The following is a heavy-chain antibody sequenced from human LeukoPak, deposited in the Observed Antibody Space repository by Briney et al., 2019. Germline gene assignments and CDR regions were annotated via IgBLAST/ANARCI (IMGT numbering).Heavy chain of an antibody. CDR1: GGSFSGYY. V-gene: IGHV4-34*01. J-gene: IGHJ4*02. CDR2: INHSGST. Sequence: SETLSLTCAVYGGSFSGYYWSWIRQPPGKGLEWIGEINHSGSTNYNPSLKGRVTISVDTSKNQFSLKLSSVTAADTAVYYCARGIVVVPAAFDYWGQGTLVTVSS. D-gene: IGHD2-2*01. CDR3: ARGIVVVPAAFDY.